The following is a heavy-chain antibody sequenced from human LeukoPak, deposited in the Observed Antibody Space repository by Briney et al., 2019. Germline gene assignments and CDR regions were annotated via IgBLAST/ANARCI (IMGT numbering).Heavy chain of an antibody. CDR2: IYYSGST. J-gene: IGHJ5*02. Sequence: PSETLSLTCTVSGRSISSYYWSWIRQPPGKGLEWIGYIYYSGSTNYNPSLKSRVTISVDTSKNQFSLKLSSVTAADTAVYYCARYLKAGNWFDPWGQGTLVTVSS. CDR3: ARYLKAGNWFDP. D-gene: IGHD3-10*01. CDR1: GRSISSYY. V-gene: IGHV4-59*01.